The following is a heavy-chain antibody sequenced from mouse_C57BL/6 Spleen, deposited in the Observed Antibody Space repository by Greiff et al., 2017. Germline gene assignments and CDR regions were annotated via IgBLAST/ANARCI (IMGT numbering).Heavy chain of an antibody. Sequence: QVQLQQSGAELVMPGASVKLSCKASGYTFTSYWMHWVKQRPGQGLEWIGEIDPSDSYTNYNQKFKGKSTLTVDKSSSTAYMQLSSLTSEDSAVYYCARGDYYGSRRGFDYWGQGTTLTVSS. J-gene: IGHJ2*01. V-gene: IGHV1-69*01. CDR2: IDPSDSYT. CDR3: ARGDYYGSRRGFDY. CDR1: GYTFTSYW. D-gene: IGHD1-1*01.